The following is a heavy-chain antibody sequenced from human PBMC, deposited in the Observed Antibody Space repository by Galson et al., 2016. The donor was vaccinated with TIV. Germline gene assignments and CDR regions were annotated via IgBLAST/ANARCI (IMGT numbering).Heavy chain of an antibody. CDR2: INGGNGNT. Sequence: QSGAEVKKPGESLRISCKGSGYRFTNYWISWVRQAPGQSLEWMGWINGGNGNTKYSQRFQGRVTITSDTSASTAYMELSSLRSEDSAVYYCARPPYCGGDCYKYDSWGQGTLVTVSS. D-gene: IGHD2-21*01. V-gene: IGHV1-3*01. CDR1: GYRFTNYW. J-gene: IGHJ4*02. CDR3: ARPPYCGGDCYKYDS.